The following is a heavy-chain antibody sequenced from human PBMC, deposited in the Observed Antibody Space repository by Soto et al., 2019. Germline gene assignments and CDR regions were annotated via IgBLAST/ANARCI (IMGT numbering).Heavy chain of an antibody. CDR3: VRGASLNFDY. CDR2: VNWNGGST. V-gene: IGHV3-20*04. Sequence: EVQLVESGGGVLRPGGSLRLSCAASGFTFDDYGMSWARQAPGKGMEWVSGVNWNGGSTGYADSVKGRFTISRDNAKNSLYLQMNSLRAEDTAFYYCVRGASLNFDYWGQGTLVTVSS. CDR1: GFTFDDYG. J-gene: IGHJ4*02. D-gene: IGHD1-26*01.